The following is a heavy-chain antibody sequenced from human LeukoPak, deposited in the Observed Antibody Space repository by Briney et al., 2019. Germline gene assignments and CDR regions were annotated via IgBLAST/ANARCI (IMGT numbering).Heavy chain of an antibody. D-gene: IGHD4-17*01. J-gene: IGHJ4*02. CDR3: ARDKDYGFTY. CDR1: GFSFGSEN. Sequence: PGGSLRLSCAASGFSFGSENMNWVRQAPGKGPEWISWITGSGSGIIYADSVKGRFTISRDNAKNSLFLQMNSLRVEDTAVYYCARDKDYGFTYWGQGTLVTVSS. V-gene: IGHV3-48*01. CDR2: ITGSGSGI.